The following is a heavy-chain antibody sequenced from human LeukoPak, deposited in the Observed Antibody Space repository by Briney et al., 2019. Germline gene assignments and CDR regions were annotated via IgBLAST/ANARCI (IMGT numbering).Heavy chain of an antibody. CDR1: GFTFTTHW. D-gene: IGHD4-11*01. Sequence: GGSLRLSCVVSGFTFTTHWMHWVRQVPGKGLVWGSRINIYDGDTYYAGSVRGRFTISRDTAENTMYLQMNSVWAEDTGVYYCARARDGSKNALDSWGQGTLVTVSS. J-gene: IGHJ4*02. V-gene: IGHV3-74*01. CDR3: ARARDGSKNALDS. CDR2: INIYDGDT.